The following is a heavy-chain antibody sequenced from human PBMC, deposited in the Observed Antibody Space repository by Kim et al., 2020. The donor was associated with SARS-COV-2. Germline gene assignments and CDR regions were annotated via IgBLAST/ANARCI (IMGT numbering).Heavy chain of an antibody. CDR3: ARLRGVYDADDY. V-gene: IGHV1-3*01. J-gene: IGHJ4*02. CDR2: FIAGSGDV. CDR1: GYSLSVFI. Sequence: ASVKVSCKASGYSLSVFIMHWVRQAPGQSPEWLAYFIAGSGDVRYSQKFQDRITLTRDTSANTAFMELRSLRSEDTAVYFCARLRGVYDADDYWGQGTLVTVSS. D-gene: IGHD3-10*01.